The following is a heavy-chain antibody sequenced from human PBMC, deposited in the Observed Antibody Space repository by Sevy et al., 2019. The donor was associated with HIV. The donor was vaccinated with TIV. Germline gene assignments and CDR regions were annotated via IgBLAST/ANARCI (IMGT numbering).Heavy chain of an antibody. Sequence: GGSLRLSCAVSGFSFDSYGMTWVRQAPGKGLEWVSGISGSGTRTYYADSVKGRFSISRDNSKNRLYLQMNSLRSEDNVINYCEKGGGGHYDPDEIGYYFYYYNMDVWGKGTTVTVSS. CDR3: EKGGGGHYDPDEIGYYFYYYNMDV. J-gene: IGHJ6*03. CDR2: ISGSGTRT. CDR1: GFSFDSYG. D-gene: IGHD3-22*01. V-gene: IGHV3-23*01.